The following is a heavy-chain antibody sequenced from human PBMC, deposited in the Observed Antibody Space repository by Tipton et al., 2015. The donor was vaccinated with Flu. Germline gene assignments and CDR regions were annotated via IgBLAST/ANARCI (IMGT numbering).Heavy chain of an antibody. Sequence: TLSLTCTVSGGSISSYYWSWIRQPAGKGLEWIGRIYTSGSTNYNPSLKSRVTMSVDTSKNQFSLKLSSVTAADTAVYYCARSYDSSGSYYYYYGMDVWGQGTVVTVSS. CDR3: ARSYDSSGSYYYYYGMDV. CDR1: GGSISSYY. J-gene: IGHJ6*02. V-gene: IGHV4-4*07. D-gene: IGHD3-22*01. CDR2: IYTSGST.